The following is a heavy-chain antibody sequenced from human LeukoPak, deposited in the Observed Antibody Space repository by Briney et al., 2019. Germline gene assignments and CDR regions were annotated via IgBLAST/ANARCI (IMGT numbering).Heavy chain of an antibody. CDR3: ARVGVEYYDSRGYYQDYYYYYMDV. J-gene: IGHJ6*03. Sequence: SETLSLTCTVSGGSISSYYWSWIRQPPGKGLEWIGYIYYSGSTNYNPSLKSRVTISVDTSKNQFSLKLSSVTAADTAVYYCARVGVEYYDSRGYYQDYYYYYMDVWGKGTTVSVSS. V-gene: IGHV4-59*01. CDR1: GGSISSYY. D-gene: IGHD3-22*01. CDR2: IYYSGST.